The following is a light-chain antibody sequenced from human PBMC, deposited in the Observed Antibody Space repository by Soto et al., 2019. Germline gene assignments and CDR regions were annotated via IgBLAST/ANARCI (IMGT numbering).Light chain of an antibody. CDR1: QSISNNY. CDR2: RVY. J-gene: IGKJ1*01. V-gene: IGKV3-20*01. CDR3: QQHGSSPWT. Sequence: EIVLTQFPGTVSLSPGERDTLSCRASQSISNNYLTWYQQKPGQAPRLLIYRVYNRATGIPDRFSGSGSGTDFTLTISRLEPEDFAVYFCQQHGSSPWTFGQGTKVDI.